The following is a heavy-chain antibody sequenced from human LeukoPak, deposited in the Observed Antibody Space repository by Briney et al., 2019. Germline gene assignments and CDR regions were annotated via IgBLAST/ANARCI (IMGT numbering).Heavy chain of an antibody. D-gene: IGHD3-10*01. CDR2: INHSGST. CDR3: ARAVGSGSYKHFDY. Sequence: SETLSLTCAVYGGSFSGYYWSWIRQPPGKGLEWIGEINHSGSTYYNPSLKSRVTISVDTSKNQFSLKLSSVTAADTAVYYCARAVGSGSYKHFDYWGQGTLVTVSS. V-gene: IGHV4-34*01. CDR1: GGSFSGYY. J-gene: IGHJ4*02.